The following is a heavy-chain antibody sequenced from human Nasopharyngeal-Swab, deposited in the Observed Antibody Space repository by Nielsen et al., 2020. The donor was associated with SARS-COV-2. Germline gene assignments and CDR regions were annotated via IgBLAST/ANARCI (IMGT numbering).Heavy chain of an antibody. D-gene: IGHD2-2*01. V-gene: IGHV1-46*01. J-gene: IGHJ6*03. CDR1: GETLTRYF. CDR3: ARGPTVSSRYWYYMDV. Sequence: ASAKVFCKASGETLTRYFMHFVRQAPGQGLEWLGFINPTGGSTNYAPKFQGRITMTRDTYTNTVYMQLSNLRSEDTAVYYCARGPTVSSRYWYYMDVWGKGTTVTVSS. CDR2: INPTGGST.